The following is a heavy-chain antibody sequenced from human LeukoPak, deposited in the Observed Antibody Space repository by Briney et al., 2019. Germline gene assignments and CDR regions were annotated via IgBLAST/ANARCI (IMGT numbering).Heavy chain of an antibody. Sequence: TGGSLRLSCAASGFAITDHHMDWVRQAPGKGLEWVSYISSSGSTIYYADSVKGRFTISRDNAKNSLYLQMNSLRAEDTAVYYCARALGWTWELKNWFDPWGQGTLVTVSS. D-gene: IGHD1-26*01. V-gene: IGHV3-11*04. CDR1: GFAITDHH. CDR2: ISSSGSTI. J-gene: IGHJ5*02. CDR3: ARALGWTWELKNWFDP.